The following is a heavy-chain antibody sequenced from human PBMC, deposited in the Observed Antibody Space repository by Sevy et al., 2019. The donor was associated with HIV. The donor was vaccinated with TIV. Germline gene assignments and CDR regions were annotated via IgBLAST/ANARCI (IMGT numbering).Heavy chain of an antibody. CDR1: GFTFSKYD. J-gene: IGHJ5*02. CDR2: IGYAGDI. V-gene: IGHV3-13*01. Sequence: GGSLRLSCAASGFTFSKYDMHWVRQVSGKSLEWVSGIGYAGDIYYLDSVKGRFTISRDNAKNSLYMQMNSLRAEDTAVYYCARVDANYDKGFDPWGQGTLVTVSS. CDR3: ARVDANYDKGFDP. D-gene: IGHD3-22*01.